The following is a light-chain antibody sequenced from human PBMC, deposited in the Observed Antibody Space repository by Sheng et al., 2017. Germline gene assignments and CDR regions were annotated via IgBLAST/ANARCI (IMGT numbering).Light chain of an antibody. Sequence: EIVLTQSPAILSVSPGESATLSCRASQSVNRNLAWYQQRPGQAPSLLIYDSSTRATGVPARFSGSGSGTDFTLTIRSLEPEDFAVYYCQQRTNWPPGYTFGQGTRLEI. CDR2: DSS. J-gene: IGKJ2*01. V-gene: IGKV3-11*01. CDR3: QQRTNWPPGYT. CDR1: QSVNRN.